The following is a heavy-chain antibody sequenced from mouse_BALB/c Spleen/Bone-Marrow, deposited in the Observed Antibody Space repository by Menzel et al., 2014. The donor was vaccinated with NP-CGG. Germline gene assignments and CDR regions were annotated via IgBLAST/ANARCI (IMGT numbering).Heavy chain of an antibody. CDR3: ARTERLGLPYCFDY. V-gene: IGHV1-14*01. CDR2: INPYNDGT. CDR1: GYTFTSYV. Sequence: VHLKQSGPELVKPGASLKMSCKASGYTFTSYVMHWVKQKPGQGLEWIGYINPYNDGTKYNENFKGKFTLTSDKSSRTAYMELSSLTCEDAAVYYCARTERLGLPYCFDYWGQGTTLTVSS. D-gene: IGHD3-1*01. J-gene: IGHJ2*01.